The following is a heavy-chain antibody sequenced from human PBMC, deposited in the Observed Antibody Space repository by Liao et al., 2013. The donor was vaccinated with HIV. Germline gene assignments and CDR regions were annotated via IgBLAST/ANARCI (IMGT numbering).Heavy chain of an antibody. J-gene: IGHJ3*02. Sequence: QVQLQESGPGLVKPSETVSLTCTVSGGSISSGDYYWNWIRQSPGKALEWIGYIYYSGSAYYNPSLKSRVTISVATSKNQFSLKLNSVTAADTAVYYCARGGRSLWFGGAFDIWGQGTIVTVSS. CDR3: ARGGRSLWFGGAFDI. D-gene: IGHD3-10*01. V-gene: IGHV4-30-4*08. CDR2: IYYSGSA. CDR1: GGSISSGDYY.